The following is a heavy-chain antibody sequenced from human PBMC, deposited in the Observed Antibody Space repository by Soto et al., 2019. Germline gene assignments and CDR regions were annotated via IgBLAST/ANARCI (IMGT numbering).Heavy chain of an antibody. CDR1: GYVFTRCA. V-gene: IGHV1-3*01. CDR3: ATYNGSGTYYNPPHFPY. Sequence: QVQLVQSGAEVKNPGASVKVSCKTSGYVFTRCAIHWVRQAPGQRPEWLGWINAGDGHTKYSQKFQGRLTITRDTGASTAYMVLNSLKSEDTGFYYGATYNGSGTYYNPPHFPYWGQGTLVSVSS. J-gene: IGHJ4*02. D-gene: IGHD3-10*01. CDR2: INAGDGHT.